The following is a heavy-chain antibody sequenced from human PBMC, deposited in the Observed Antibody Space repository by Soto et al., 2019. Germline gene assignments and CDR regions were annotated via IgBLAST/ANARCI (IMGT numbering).Heavy chain of an antibody. CDR3: ARDRVVPAATAAFDI. V-gene: IGHV3-21*01. D-gene: IGHD2-2*01. CDR1: GFTFSSYS. CDR2: ISSSSSYI. Sequence: PGGSLRLSCAASGFTFSSYSMNWVRQAPGKGLEWVSSISSSSSYIYYADSVKGRFTISRDNAKNSLYLQMNSLRAEDTAVYYCARDRVVPAATAAFDIWGQGTMVTVSS. J-gene: IGHJ3*02.